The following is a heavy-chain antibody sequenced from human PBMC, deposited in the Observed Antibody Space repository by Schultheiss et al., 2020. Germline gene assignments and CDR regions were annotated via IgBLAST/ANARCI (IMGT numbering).Heavy chain of an antibody. V-gene: IGHV4-39*01. CDR1: GGSISSSSYY. D-gene: IGHD4-17*01. Sequence: SETLSLTCTVSGGSISSSSYYWGWIRQPPGKGLEWIGSIYYSGSTYYNPSLKSRVTISVDTSKNQFSLKLSSVTAADTAVYYCARHHTQIYGDYGPVPYYFDYWGQGTLVTVSS. CDR2: IYYSGST. CDR3: ARHHTQIYGDYGPVPYYFDY. J-gene: IGHJ4*02.